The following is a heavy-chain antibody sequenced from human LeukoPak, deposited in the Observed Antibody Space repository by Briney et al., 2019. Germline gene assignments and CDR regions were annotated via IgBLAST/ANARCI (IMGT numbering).Heavy chain of an antibody. CDR1: GFTFSNYW. D-gene: IGHD6-13*01. J-gene: IGHJ4*02. V-gene: IGHV3-7*01. CDR3: TSGRQLGY. CDR2: IKEDGSEK. Sequence: GGSLSLSCAASGFTFSNYWMSWVRQAPGKGLEWVANIKEDGSEKYYVDSVKGRFTISRDNARNSLYLQMNSLRAEDTAVYYCTSGRQLGYWGQGTLVTVSS.